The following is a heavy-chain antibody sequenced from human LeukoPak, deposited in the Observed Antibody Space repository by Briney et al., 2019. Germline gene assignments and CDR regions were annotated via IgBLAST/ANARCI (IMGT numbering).Heavy chain of an antibody. V-gene: IGHV4-39*01. Sequence: SETLSLTCTVSGGSISSSSYYWGWIRPPPGKGLEWIGSIYYSGSTYYNPSLKSRVTISVDTSKNQFSLKLSSVTAADTAVYYCASTPGYCSGGSCYSLFDYWGQGTLVTVSS. J-gene: IGHJ4*02. CDR2: IYYSGST. CDR3: ASTPGYCSGGSCYSLFDY. D-gene: IGHD2-15*01. CDR1: GGSISSSSYY.